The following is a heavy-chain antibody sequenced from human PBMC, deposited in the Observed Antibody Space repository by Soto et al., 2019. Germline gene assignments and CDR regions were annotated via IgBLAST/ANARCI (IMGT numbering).Heavy chain of an antibody. D-gene: IGHD6-13*01. V-gene: IGHV3-30-3*01. Sequence: QVQLVESGGGVVQPGRSLRLSCAASGFTFSSYAMHWVRQAPGKGLEWVAVISYDGSNKYYADSVKGRFTISRDNSKNTLYLQMNSLRAEDTAVYYCARDVAAAHWGKGTLVTVSS. CDR2: ISYDGSNK. J-gene: IGHJ4*02. CDR1: GFTFSSYA. CDR3: ARDVAAAH.